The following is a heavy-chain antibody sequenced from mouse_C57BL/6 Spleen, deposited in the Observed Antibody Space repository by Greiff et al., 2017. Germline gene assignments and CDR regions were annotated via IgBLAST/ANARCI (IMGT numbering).Heavy chain of an antibody. Sequence: QVQLQQPGAELVKPGASVKLSCKASGYTFTSYWMQWVKQRPGQGLEWIGEIDPSDSYTNYNQKFKGKATLTVDTSSSTAYMQLSSLTSEDSAVYYCARREGDYWGQGTTRTVSS. CDR2: IDPSDSYT. CDR1: GYTFTSYW. J-gene: IGHJ2*01. CDR3: ARREGDY. V-gene: IGHV1-50*01.